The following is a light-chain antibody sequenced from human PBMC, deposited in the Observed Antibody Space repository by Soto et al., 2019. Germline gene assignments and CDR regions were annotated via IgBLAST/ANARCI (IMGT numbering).Light chain of an antibody. CDR2: RDN. CDR1: SSNIGSNY. V-gene: IGLV1-47*01. Sequence: QSVLTQPPSASGTPGQRITISCSGSSSNIGSNYVYWYQQLPGTAPKLLIFRDNQRPSGVPDRFSGSTSCTSASLAISGLRYEDEADYYCAAWYDSLSGPVFGGGTKLTVL. CDR3: AAWYDSLSGPV. J-gene: IGLJ3*02.